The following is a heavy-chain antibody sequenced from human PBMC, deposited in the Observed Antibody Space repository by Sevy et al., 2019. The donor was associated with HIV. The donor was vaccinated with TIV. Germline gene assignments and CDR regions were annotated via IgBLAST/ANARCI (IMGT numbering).Heavy chain of an antibody. CDR3: GRGSSGVVSA. D-gene: IGHD2-8*02. CDR2: VNSDGYWT. V-gene: IGHV3-74*01. J-gene: IGHJ5*02. Sequence: GGSLRLSCAASGITFNSDYVHWVRQAPGKGLVWVSHVNSDGYWTGYADSVKGRFTISRDNAKNTLYLEMRSLTVEDTAVYYCGRGSSGVVSAWGQGTLVTVSS. CDR1: GITFNSDY.